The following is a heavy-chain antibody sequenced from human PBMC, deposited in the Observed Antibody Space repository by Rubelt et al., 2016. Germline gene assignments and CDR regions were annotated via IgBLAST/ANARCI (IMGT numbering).Heavy chain of an antibody. D-gene: IGHD1-7*01. CDR2: ISAYNGNT. J-gene: IGHJ4*02. CDR3: ARDLPPFRRYNWNFPLDY. V-gene: IGHV1-18*01. CDR1: GYTFTSYG. Sequence: QVQLVQSGAEVKKPGASVKVSCKASGYTFTSYGISWVRQAPGQGLEWMGWISAYNGNTNYAQKLQGRVTMTTDTSTGTAYMELRSLISDDTAVYYCARDLPPFRRYNWNFPLDYWGQGTLVTVSS.